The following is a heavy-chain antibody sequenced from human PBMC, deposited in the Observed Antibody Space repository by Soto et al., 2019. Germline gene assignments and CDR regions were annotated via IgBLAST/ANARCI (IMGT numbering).Heavy chain of an antibody. Sequence: QVQVVESGGGVVQPGTSLRLSCAASGFTFNNYGMHWVRQAPGKGLEWVAVIWYDASHKYYADSVKGRFTISRDNSKNTLYLQMSSLRGEDTAVYYCATDKTFGGTIGSAFDSWGQGTLVTVSS. J-gene: IGHJ4*02. CDR3: ATDKTFGGTIGSAFDS. V-gene: IGHV3-33*01. CDR2: IWYDASHK. CDR1: GFTFNNYG. D-gene: IGHD3-16*01.